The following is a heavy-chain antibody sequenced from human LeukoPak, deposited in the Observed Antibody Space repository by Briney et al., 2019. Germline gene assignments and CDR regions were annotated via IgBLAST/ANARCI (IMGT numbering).Heavy chain of an antibody. CDR1: GFIFSSYS. CDR3: ARDGGYCSGGSCTGYFDY. J-gene: IGHJ4*02. D-gene: IGHD2-15*01. Sequence: PGGSLRLSCAASGFIFSSYSMNWVRQAPGKGLEWVSTTSSSSSYIYYEDSVTGRFTISRDNAKNSLYLQMNSLRAEDTAVYYCARDGGYCSGGSCTGYFDYWGQGTLVTVSS. V-gene: IGHV3-21*01. CDR2: TSSSSSYI.